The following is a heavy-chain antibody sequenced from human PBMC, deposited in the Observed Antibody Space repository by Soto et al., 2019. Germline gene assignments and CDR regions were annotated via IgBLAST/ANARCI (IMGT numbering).Heavy chain of an antibody. D-gene: IGHD2-2*01. Sequence: QGQLQESGPGLVKPSQTLSLTCTVSGGSISSGGYYWSWIRQHPGKGLEWIGYNYYSGSNYYNPSRKSRVITPVDTFKNRFSKKLSSVNGEDTALYYCERNFWPAAISGYYGMYVWGQGTTVTVSS. CDR3: ERNFWPAAISGYYGMYV. V-gene: IGHV4-31*03. J-gene: IGHJ6*01. CDR1: GGSISSGGYY. CDR2: NYYSGSN.